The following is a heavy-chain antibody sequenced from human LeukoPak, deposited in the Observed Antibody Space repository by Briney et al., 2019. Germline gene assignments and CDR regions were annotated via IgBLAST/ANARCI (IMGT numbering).Heavy chain of an antibody. D-gene: IGHD2-2*01. CDR2: IYTSGST. J-gene: IGHJ6*02. V-gene: IGHV4-4*07. Sequence: SETLSLTCTVSGGSISSYYWSWIRQPAGKGLEWIGRIYTSGSTNYNPSLKSRVTMSVDTSKNQFSLKLSSVTAADTAVYYCARHEEGRPVPASLDVWGQGTTVTVSS. CDR1: GGSISSYY. CDR3: ARHEEGRPVPASLDV.